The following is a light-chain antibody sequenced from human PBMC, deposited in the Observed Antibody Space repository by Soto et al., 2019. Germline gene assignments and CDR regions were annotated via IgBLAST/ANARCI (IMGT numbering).Light chain of an antibody. CDR2: RAS. J-gene: IGKJ1*01. Sequence: TKSAVAMSVSPGARATLACRASQSISSNLAWYQQKLGQAPRLLIYRASTRATGIPARFSGSGSGTEFTLTISSLQSEDFALYYCHQYENWPQTFGQGTKVDI. CDR1: QSISSN. CDR3: HQYENWPQT. V-gene: IGKV3-15*01.